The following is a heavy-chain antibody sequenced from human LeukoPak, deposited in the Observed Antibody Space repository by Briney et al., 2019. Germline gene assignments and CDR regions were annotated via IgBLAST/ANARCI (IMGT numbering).Heavy chain of an antibody. J-gene: IGHJ4*02. D-gene: IGHD2-2*01. Sequence: ASVKVSCKASGYTFTSYGISWVRQAPGQGLEWMGWISAYNGNTNYAQKLQGRVTMTTDTSTSTAYMELRSLRSDDTAVYYCRVLPAAISPHRRDYWGQGTLVTVSS. CDR2: ISAYNGNT. V-gene: IGHV1-18*01. CDR3: RVLPAAISPHRRDY. CDR1: GYTFTSYG.